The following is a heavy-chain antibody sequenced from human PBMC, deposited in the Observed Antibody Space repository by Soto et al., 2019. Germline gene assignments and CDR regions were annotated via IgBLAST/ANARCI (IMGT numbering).Heavy chain of an antibody. CDR2: ITGGNGNT. CDR3: ASERRVHP. CDR1: GYSFTDYA. D-gene: IGHD3-10*01. V-gene: IGHV1-3*01. Sequence: ALVKVSCKTSGYSFTDYAVHWLRQAPGQSLEWVGWITGGNGNTKYSQKFQGRVTITRDTSASTAYMELSSLTSADTATYYCASERRVHPWGKGTWVPVSP. J-gene: IGHJ5*02.